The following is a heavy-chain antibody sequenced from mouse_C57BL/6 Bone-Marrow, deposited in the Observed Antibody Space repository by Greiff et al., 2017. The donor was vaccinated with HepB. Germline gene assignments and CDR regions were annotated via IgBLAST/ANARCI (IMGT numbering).Heavy chain of an antibody. Sequence: VQLQQSGAELVRPGASVKLSCTASGFNIKDDYMHWMKQRPEQGLEWIGWIDPENGDTEYASKFQGKATITADTSSNTAYLQLSSLTSEDTAVYYCTVLYSNYLDYWGQGTTLTVSS. V-gene: IGHV14-4*01. CDR3: TVLYSNYLDY. J-gene: IGHJ2*01. CDR1: GFNIKDDY. CDR2: IDPENGDT. D-gene: IGHD2-5*01.